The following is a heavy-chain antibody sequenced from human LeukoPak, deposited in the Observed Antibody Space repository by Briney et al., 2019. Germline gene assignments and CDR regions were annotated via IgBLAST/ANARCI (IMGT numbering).Heavy chain of an antibody. D-gene: IGHD6-13*01. V-gene: IGHV3-30-3*01. CDR3: ARDFLPGIAAAGAFDY. J-gene: IGHJ4*02. CDR2: ISYDGSNK. Sequence: PGGSLRLSCAAPGFSFSSNWMGWVRQAPGKGLEWVAVISYDGSNKYYADSVKGRFTISRDNSKNTLYLQMNSLRAEDTAVYYCARDFLPGIAAAGAFDYWGQGTLVTVSS. CDR1: GFSFSSNW.